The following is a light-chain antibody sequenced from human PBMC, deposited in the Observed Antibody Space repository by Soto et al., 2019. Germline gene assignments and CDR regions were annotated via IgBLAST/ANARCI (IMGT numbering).Light chain of an antibody. V-gene: IGKV3-11*01. Sequence: PGDRVTITCRASQDIVAYLAWYQQKPGQAPRLLIYDASNRATGIPARFSGSGSGTDFTLTISSLEPEDFAVYYCQQRSDWPPITFGQGTRLEIK. CDR1: QDIVAY. CDR2: DAS. CDR3: QQRSDWPPIT. J-gene: IGKJ5*01.